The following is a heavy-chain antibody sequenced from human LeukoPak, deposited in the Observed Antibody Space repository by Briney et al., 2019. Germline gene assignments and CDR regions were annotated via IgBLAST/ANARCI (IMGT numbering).Heavy chain of an antibody. V-gene: IGHV3-23*01. D-gene: IGHD3-10*01. CDR3: AKGLRKTLIRGDWYFDL. Sequence: PGGSLRLSCAASGFSFSSYAMSWVRQTPGKGLEWVSSTGGSGGSTHYTDSVKGRFTISRDNSKSTLYLQMNSLRAEDTAVYYCAKGLRKTLIRGDWYFDLWGRGTLVTVSS. CDR2: TGGSGGST. J-gene: IGHJ2*01. CDR1: GFSFSSYA.